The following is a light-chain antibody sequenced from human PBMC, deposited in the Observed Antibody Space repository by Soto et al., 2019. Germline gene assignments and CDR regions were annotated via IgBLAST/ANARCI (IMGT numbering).Light chain of an antibody. J-gene: IGLJ1*01. CDR1: SGHNNYA. CDR2: LNSDGSH. Sequence: QLVLTQSPSASASLGASVKLTCTLSSGHNNYAIAWHQQQPEKGPRYLMRLNSDGSHNKGDGIPDRFSGSSSGAERYLIISSLHSEDEADYYCQTWDPGILVFGTGTKVTVL. V-gene: IGLV4-69*01. CDR3: QTWDPGILV.